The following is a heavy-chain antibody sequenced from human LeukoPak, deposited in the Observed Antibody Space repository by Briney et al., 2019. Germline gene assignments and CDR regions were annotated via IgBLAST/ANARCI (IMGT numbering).Heavy chain of an antibody. CDR1: GGSISSYY. CDR3: ASPTVYCSSTSCPFDY. J-gene: IGHJ4*02. V-gene: IGHV4-38-2*02. CDR2: IYHSGST. D-gene: IGHD2-2*01. Sequence: PSETLSLTCTVSGGSISSYYWGWIRQPPGKGLEWIGSIYHSGSTYYNPSLKSRVTISVDTSKNQFSLKLSSVTAAATAVYYCASPTVYCSSTSCPFDYWGQGTLVTVSS.